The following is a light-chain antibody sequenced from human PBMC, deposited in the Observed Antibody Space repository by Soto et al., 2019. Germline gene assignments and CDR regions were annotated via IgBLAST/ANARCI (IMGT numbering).Light chain of an antibody. CDR2: DTS. CDR3: QQYGTSEII. V-gene: IGKV3-20*01. CDR1: QTLSNSF. J-gene: IGKJ5*01. Sequence: DIALTQSPGTLSLSPGERATLSCRASQTLSNSFIAWYQHKPGQAPRLLVYDTSTRASGIPDRYSGSGSGTDFTLTISRLEPEDFAVFFCQQYGTSEIIFGQGTRLEIK.